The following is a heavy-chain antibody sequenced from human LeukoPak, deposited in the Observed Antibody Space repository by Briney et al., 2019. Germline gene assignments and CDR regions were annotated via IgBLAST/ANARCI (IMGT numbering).Heavy chain of an antibody. CDR3: VRGSAQPAEDYFDY. CDR2: IKDDGSEK. J-gene: IGHJ4*02. CDR1: GFTFSSYW. Sequence: QAGGSLRLSCAASGFTFSSYWMSWVRQAPGKGLEWVANIKDDGSEKYYVDSVKGRFTISRDNAKNSLYLQMNNLRTDDTAVYYCVRGSAQPAEDYFDYWGQGALVTVSS. D-gene: IGHD2-2*01. V-gene: IGHV3-7*03.